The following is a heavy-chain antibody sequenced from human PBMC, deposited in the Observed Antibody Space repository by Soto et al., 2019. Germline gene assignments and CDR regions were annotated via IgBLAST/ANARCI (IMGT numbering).Heavy chain of an antibody. CDR3: ARIVGIRNSIGQRYYFDY. CDR2: IYYSGST. D-gene: IGHD6-19*01. V-gene: IGHV4-39*01. Sequence: QLQLQESGPGLEKPSETLSLTCTVSGGSVSSTSYYWGWIRQPPEKGLEWIGSIYYSGSTYYNPSLKSRVTISVDTSKNQFSLKLSSVTAADTAVYYCARIVGIRNSIGQRYYFDYWGQGTLVTVSS. J-gene: IGHJ4*02. CDR1: GGSVSSTSYY.